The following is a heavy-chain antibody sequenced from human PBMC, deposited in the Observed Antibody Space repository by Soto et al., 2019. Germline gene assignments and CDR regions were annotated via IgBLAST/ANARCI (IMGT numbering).Heavy chain of an antibody. V-gene: IGHV3-15*01. J-gene: IGHJ4*02. CDR3: VEGWNDF. Sequence: EVQMVQSGGDLVKPGGSLRLSCVTSEFMFSSAWMNWVRQAPGKGLEWVARIKSKGDGETRDYAAPVKGRFTISRDDSKQTVYLQMNSLRAEDTAVYYCVEGWNDFWGQGTLVTVSS. CDR1: EFMFSSAW. D-gene: IGHD1-1*01. CDR2: IKSKGDGETR.